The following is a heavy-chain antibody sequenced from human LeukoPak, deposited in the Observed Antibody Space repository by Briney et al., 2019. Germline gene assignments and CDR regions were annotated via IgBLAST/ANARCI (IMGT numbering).Heavy chain of an antibody. J-gene: IGHJ4*02. D-gene: IGHD3-3*01. CDR1: GFTFSSYR. CDR3: ARTPTYDLHFDY. Sequence: GSLRLSCAASGFTFSSYRMNWVRQAPGKGLEWVSSISSSSSYIYYADSVKGRFTISRDNAKNSLYLQMNSLRAEDTAVYYCARTPTYDLHFDYWGQRTLVTVSS. CDR2: ISSSSSYI. V-gene: IGHV3-21*01.